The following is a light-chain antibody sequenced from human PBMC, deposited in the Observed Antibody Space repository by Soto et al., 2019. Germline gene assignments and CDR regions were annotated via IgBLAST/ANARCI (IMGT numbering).Light chain of an antibody. CDR1: SSNIGAGYD. V-gene: IGLV1-40*01. Sequence: QSVLTQPPSVSGAPGQRVIISCTGSSSNIGAGYDVNWYQQLPGTAPKLLIYLNVNRPSGVPDRFSGSKSATSASLAISGLQAEDESEYYCQSHDNCLRGPDVFVTVTKVTDL. J-gene: IGLJ1*01. CDR2: LNV. CDR3: QSHDNCLRGPDV.